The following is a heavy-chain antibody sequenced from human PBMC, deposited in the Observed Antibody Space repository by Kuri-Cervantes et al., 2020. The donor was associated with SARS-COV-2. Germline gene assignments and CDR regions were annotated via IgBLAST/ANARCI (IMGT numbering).Heavy chain of an antibody. CDR1: GYTFTGYY. CDR3: ARETELYCSSTSCHPYNWFAP. CDR2: INPNSGGT. D-gene: IGHD2-2*01. J-gene: IGHJ5*02. Sequence: ASVKVSCKASGYTFTGYYMHWVRQAPGQGLEWMGWINPNSGGTNYAQKFQGRVTMTRDTSISTAYMDLSRLRSDDTAVYYCARETELYCSSTSCHPYNWFAPWGQGNRV. V-gene: IGHV1-2*02.